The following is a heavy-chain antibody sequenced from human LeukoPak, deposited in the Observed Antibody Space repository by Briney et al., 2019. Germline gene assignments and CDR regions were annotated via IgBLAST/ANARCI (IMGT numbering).Heavy chain of an antibody. D-gene: IGHD7-27*01. CDR2: IYHTGST. CDR1: GGSVSDYY. V-gene: IGHV4-59*02. J-gene: IGHJ4*02. Sequence: RPSETLSLTCTISGGSVSDYYWSWIRQSPGKGLEWIGYIYHTGSTSYSPSLKSRVTISADTSRNQFSLKLSSVTAADTAVYYCASRKLGNDYWGQGTLVTVSS. CDR3: ASRKLGNDY.